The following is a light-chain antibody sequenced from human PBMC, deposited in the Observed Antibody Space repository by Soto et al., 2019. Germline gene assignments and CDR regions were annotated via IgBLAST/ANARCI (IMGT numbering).Light chain of an antibody. J-gene: IGKJ4*01. CDR2: DAS. CDR3: QQRSNWPPALT. CDR1: QSVSSY. V-gene: IGKV3-11*01. Sequence: EIVLTQSPAILSLSPGERATLSCRASQSVSSYLAWDQQRPGQPPRLLIYDASNRATGIPARFSGSGSGTDFXLTISSLEPEDFAVYYCQQRSNWPPALTFGGGTKVEIK.